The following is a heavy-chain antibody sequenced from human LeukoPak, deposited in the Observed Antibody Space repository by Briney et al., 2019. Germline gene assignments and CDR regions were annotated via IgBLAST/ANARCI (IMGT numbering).Heavy chain of an antibody. J-gene: IGHJ6*02. Sequence: SETLSLTCTVSGGSISSYYWSWIRQPAGKGLEWIGRIYTSGSTNYNPSLKSRVTMSVDTSKNQFSLKLRSVTAADTAVYYCAASGVLRYFDWLLDPGYGMDVWGQGTTVTVSS. CDR1: GGSISSYY. V-gene: IGHV4-4*07. CDR2: IYTSGST. CDR3: AASGVLRYFDWLLDPGYGMDV. D-gene: IGHD3-9*01.